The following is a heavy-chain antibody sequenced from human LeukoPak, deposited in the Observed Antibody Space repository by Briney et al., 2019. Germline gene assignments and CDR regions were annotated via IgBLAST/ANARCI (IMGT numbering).Heavy chain of an antibody. J-gene: IGHJ6*02. V-gene: IGHV1-69*13. CDR3: ARGGYDDSSGYYYFYLDGMDV. Sequence: SVKVSCKASGGTFSSYAISWVRQAPGQGLEWMGGIIPIFGTANYAQKFQGRVTITADESTSTAYMELSSLRSEDTAVYYCARGGYDDSSGYYYFYLDGMDVWGQGTTVTVSS. CDR1: GGTFSSYA. D-gene: IGHD3-22*01. CDR2: IIPIFGTA.